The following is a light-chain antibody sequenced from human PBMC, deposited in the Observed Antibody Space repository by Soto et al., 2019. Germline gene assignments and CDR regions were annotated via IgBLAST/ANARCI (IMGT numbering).Light chain of an antibody. CDR2: DVS. V-gene: IGLV2-14*01. CDR1: SSDVDGYNY. CDR3: CSYTTSNTRQIV. Sequence: QSALTQPDSVSGSPGQTITISRTGTSSDVDGYNYVSWYQQQPGKAPKFMIYDVSNRPSGVSNRFSGSKSGNTASLTISGLQAEDEADYYCCSYTTSNTRQIVFGTGTKVTVL. J-gene: IGLJ1*01.